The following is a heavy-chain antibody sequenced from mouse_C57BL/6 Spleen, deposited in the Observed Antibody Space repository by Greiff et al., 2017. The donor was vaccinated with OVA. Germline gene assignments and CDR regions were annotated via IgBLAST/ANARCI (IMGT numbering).Heavy chain of an antibody. V-gene: IGHV1-80*01. CDR2: LYPGDGDT. D-gene: IGHD1-1*01. Sequence: QVQLQQSGAELVKPGASVKISCKASGYAFSSYWLNWVKQRPGKSLEWIGQLYPGDGDTSYNGKFKGKATLTADKSSSTAYMPLSSLTSEDSAVYFCARFYGSSYSHYYAMDYWGQGTSVTVSA. CDR1: GYAFSSYW. CDR3: ARFYGSSYSHYYAMDY. J-gene: IGHJ4*01.